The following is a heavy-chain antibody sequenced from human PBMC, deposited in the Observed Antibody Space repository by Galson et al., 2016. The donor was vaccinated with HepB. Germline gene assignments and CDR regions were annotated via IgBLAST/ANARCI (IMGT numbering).Heavy chain of an antibody. CDR1: GFTFSSYA. CDR2: ISKDGTNK. D-gene: IGHD1-26*01. Sequence: SLRLSCAASGFTFSSYAMHWVRQAPGKGLEWVAVISKDGTNKNYEDSVKGRFTITRDNSRNTLYLQMHSLRVEDTALYYCARDTLGGIDYWGQGTLVTVSS. V-gene: IGHV3-30-3*01. J-gene: IGHJ4*02. CDR3: ARDTLGGIDY.